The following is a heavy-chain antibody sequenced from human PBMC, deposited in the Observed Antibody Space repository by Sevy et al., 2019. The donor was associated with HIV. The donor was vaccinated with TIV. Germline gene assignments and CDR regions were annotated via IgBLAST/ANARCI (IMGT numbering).Heavy chain of an antibody. D-gene: IGHD2-15*01. J-gene: IGHJ4*02. V-gene: IGHV1-69*01. CDR3: SRGGGLGNCGGGSCYSGHY. Sequence: VKVSCKASGGPFRSYAISWVRQAPGQGLEWMGGITPIFGTANYAQKFQGRVSITADESTTTVYLELTSLRSEDTAVYYCSRGGGLGNCGGGSCYSGHYWGQGTLVTVSS. CDR2: ITPIFGTA. CDR1: GGPFRSYA.